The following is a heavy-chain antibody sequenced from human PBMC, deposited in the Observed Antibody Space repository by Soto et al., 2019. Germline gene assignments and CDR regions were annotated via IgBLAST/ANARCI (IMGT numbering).Heavy chain of an antibody. D-gene: IGHD2-21*01. CDR1: GYRFSRYG. Sequence: KESGASVKVSCKASGYRFSRYGINWVRQAPRQGLEWMGWVSTYDGNTQYAQKFQGRITMTTDTSTNTVYLELRSLTSDDTAVYYCARDEEDANLMIVVLPGDYWGQGTLVSVSS. J-gene: IGHJ4*02. CDR3: ARDEEDANLMIVVLPGDY. V-gene: IGHV1-18*01. CDR2: VSTYDGNT.